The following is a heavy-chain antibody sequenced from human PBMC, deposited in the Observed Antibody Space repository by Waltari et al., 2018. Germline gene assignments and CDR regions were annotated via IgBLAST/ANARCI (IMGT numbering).Heavy chain of an antibody. V-gene: IGHV4-61*02. CDR2: IYTSGST. D-gene: IGHD5-12*01. CDR3: ARGADGYRY. J-gene: IGHJ4*02. CDR1: GGSISSGSYY. Sequence: QVQLQESGPGLVKPSQTLSLTCTVSGGSISSGSYYWSWIRQPAGKGLEWIGRIYTSGSTNYNPSLKSRVTISVDTSKNQFSLKLSSVTAADTAVYYCARGADGYRYWGQGTLVTVSS.